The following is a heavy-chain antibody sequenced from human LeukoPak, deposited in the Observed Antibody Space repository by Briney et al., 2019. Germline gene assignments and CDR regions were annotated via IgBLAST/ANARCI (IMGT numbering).Heavy chain of an antibody. J-gene: IGHJ3*02. CDR2: IYYSSST. V-gene: IGHV4-59*01. CDR1: GGTISDYY. D-gene: IGHD2-15*01. Sequence: SETLSLTCTVSGGTISDYYWSWIRQPPGQGLEWIGYIYYSSSTNCNPSLKSRVTISVDTSKNQCSLKLRSVTAADTAVYYCARDLGLGIFGENDAFDIWGQGTMVTVS. CDR3: ARDLGLGIFGENDAFDI.